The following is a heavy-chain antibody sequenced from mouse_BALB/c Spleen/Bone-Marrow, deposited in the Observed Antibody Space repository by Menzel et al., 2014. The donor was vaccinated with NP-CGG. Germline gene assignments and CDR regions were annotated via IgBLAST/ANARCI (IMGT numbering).Heavy chain of an antibody. V-gene: IGHV5-6*01. CDR2: ISSGGSYT. Sequence: EVMLVESGGDLVNPGGSLKLSCAASGFTFSSYGMSWVRQTPDKRLEWVATISSGGSYTYYPDSVKGRFTISRDNAKNTLYLQMSSLKSEDTAMYYCASGNYYAMDYWGQGTSVTVSS. CDR3: ASGNYYAMDY. J-gene: IGHJ4*01. D-gene: IGHD1-1*01. CDR1: GFTFSSYG.